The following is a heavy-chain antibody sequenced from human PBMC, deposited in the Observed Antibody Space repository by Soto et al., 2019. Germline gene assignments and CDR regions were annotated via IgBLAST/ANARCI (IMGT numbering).Heavy chain of an antibody. J-gene: IGHJ6*02. CDR1: GYTFTGYY. CDR2: INPNSGGT. Sequence: ASVKVSCKASGYTFTGYYMHWVRQAPGQGLEWMGWINPNSGGTNYAQKFQGWVTMTRDTSISTAYMELSRLRSDDTAVYYCARDGGYGDAQGYYYGMDVWGQGTTVTVSS. V-gene: IGHV1-2*04. CDR3: ARDGGYGDAQGYYYGMDV. D-gene: IGHD4-17*01.